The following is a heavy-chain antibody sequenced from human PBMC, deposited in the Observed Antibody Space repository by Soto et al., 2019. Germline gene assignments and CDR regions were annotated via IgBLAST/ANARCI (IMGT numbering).Heavy chain of an antibody. J-gene: IGHJ4*02. Sequence: EVQLLESGGGLVQPGGSLRLSCAASGFSFSSYAMSWVRQAPGKGLEWASGISGSGGSTYHADSVKGRFTISRDNSKNTLYLQMNSLRVDDTAIYYCARGRIEGIAVAGFDYWGQGTLVTVSS. D-gene: IGHD6-19*01. CDR2: ISGSGGST. CDR3: ARGRIEGIAVAGFDY. V-gene: IGHV3-23*01. CDR1: GFSFSSYA.